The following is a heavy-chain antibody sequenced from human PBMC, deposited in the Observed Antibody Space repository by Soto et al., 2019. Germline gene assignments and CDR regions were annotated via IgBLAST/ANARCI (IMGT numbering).Heavy chain of an antibody. D-gene: IGHD2-2*01. CDR2: ISAYNGNT. V-gene: IGHV1-18*04. CDR3: ARDWADIVVVPAATYNWFDP. Sequence: QVQLVQSGAEVKKPGASVKVSCKASGYTFTSYGISWVRQAPGQGLEWMGWISAYNGNTNYAQKLQGRVTMTTDTSTSTAYMELRSLRSDDTAVYYCARDWADIVVVPAATYNWFDPWGQGTLVTVSS. CDR1: GYTFTSYG. J-gene: IGHJ5*02.